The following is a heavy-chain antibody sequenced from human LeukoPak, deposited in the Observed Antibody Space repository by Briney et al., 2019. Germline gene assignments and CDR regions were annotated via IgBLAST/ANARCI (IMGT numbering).Heavy chain of an antibody. Sequence: GGSLRLPCAASGFTFSSYAMSWVRQAPGKGLEWVSAISGTGGSTYFADSVKGRFTISRDNSKNTLYLQMNSLRAEDTAVYYCARKLGMTTAAFDIWGQGTMVTVSS. V-gene: IGHV3-23*01. CDR1: GFTFSSYA. D-gene: IGHD4-11*01. J-gene: IGHJ3*02. CDR3: ARKLGMTTAAFDI. CDR2: ISGTGGST.